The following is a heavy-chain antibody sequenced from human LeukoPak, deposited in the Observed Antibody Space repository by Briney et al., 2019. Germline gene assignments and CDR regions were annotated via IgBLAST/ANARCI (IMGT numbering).Heavy chain of an antibody. D-gene: IGHD1-1*01. CDR2: ISGSGDTT. CDR3: AKDTQWQYNSGMDV. CDR1: GFTFSNYA. Sequence: GGSLRLSCAASGFTFSNYAISWVRQAPGKGLEWVSTISGSGDTTYYADSVKGRFTISRDNSKNTLYLQMNSLRAEDTAVFYCAKDTQWQYNSGMDVWGQGTTVTVSS. V-gene: IGHV3-23*01. J-gene: IGHJ6*02.